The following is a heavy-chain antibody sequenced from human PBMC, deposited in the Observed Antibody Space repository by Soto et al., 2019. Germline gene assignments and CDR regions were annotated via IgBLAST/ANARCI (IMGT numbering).Heavy chain of an antibody. CDR2: ISARGGSS. CDR1: GFSFSSYA. V-gene: IGHV3-23*01. D-gene: IGHD5-12*01. CDR3: AKGSIEYSASVDN. Sequence: DVQLLESGGGLVQPGGSLRLSCAASGFSFSSYAMVWVRQAPGKGLEWVAVISARGGSSYFADSVKGRFTLSRDNSKNLLSLEMDSMRAEDTAIYFCAKGSIEYSASVDNGGQATVVVVSS. J-gene: IGHJ4*02.